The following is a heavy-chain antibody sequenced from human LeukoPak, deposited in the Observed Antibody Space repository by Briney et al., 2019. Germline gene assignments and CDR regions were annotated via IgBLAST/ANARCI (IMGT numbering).Heavy chain of an antibody. CDR3: ARETPRRGETRDGYR. J-gene: IGHJ4*02. Sequence: GGSLRLSCAASGFIFSDYYMSWIRQAPGKGLEWVSYISSSGSPIYYANSVKGRFTISRDNAKNSLYLQMNSLRVEDTAVYYCARETPRRGETRDGYRWGQGTVVTVSS. D-gene: IGHD5-24*01. CDR1: GFIFSDYY. CDR2: ISSSGSPI. V-gene: IGHV3-11*04.